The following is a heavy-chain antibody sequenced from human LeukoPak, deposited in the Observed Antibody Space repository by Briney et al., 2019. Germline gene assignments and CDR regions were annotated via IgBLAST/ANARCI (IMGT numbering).Heavy chain of an antibody. CDR3: ARGGMEKGSYYEGGFDY. V-gene: IGHV3-30*04. D-gene: IGHD1-26*01. CDR2: ISYDGSNK. Sequence: GGSLRLSCAASGFTFSSYTMHWVRQAPGKGLEWVAVISYDGSNKYFADSVKGRFTISRDNSKNTLYLQMNSLRAEDTAVYYCARGGMEKGSYYEGGFDYWGQGTRVTVSS. J-gene: IGHJ4*02. CDR1: GFTFSSYT.